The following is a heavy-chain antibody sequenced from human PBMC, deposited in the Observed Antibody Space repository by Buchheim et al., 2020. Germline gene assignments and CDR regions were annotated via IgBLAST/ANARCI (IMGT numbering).Heavy chain of an antibody. CDR3: ARDSGYGTFDY. V-gene: IGHV3-74*01. CDR1: GFTFTDYW. D-gene: IGHD1-1*01. Sequence: EVQLVESGGDLVQPGGSLRLSCAASGFTFTDYWMQWVRQVPEKGLEWVSRITGDGLSTSYAESVKGRFSVSRDNAKNMLYLQMIDLRAEDTAVYYCARDSGYGTFDYWGQGTL. CDR2: ITGDGLST. J-gene: IGHJ4*02.